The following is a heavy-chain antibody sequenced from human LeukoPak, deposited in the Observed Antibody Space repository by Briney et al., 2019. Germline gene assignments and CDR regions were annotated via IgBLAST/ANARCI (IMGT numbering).Heavy chain of an antibody. CDR1: GFTLSSYW. CDR2: IKQDGSEK. CDR3: ARDSRWFGELGY. J-gene: IGHJ4*02. D-gene: IGHD3-10*01. V-gene: IGHV3-7*01. Sequence: GGSLRLSCAASGFTLSSYWMSWVRQAPGKGVEWVANIKQDGSEKYYVDSVKGRFTISRDNAKNSLYLQMNSLRAEDTAVYYCARDSRWFGELGYWGQGTLVTVSS.